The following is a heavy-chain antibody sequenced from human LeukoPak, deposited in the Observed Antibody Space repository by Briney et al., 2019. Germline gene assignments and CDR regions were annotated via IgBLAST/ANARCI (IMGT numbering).Heavy chain of an antibody. Sequence: PGGSLRLSCAASGFTFSNYAMSWVRQAPGKGLEWVSAISGSGGSTYYADSVKGRFTISRDNSKNTLYLQMNSLRAEDTAVYYCAKDPKYSSGRGGFDYWGQGTLVTVSS. CDR3: AKDPKYSSGRGGFDY. D-gene: IGHD6-19*01. J-gene: IGHJ4*02. V-gene: IGHV3-23*01. CDR1: GFTFSNYA. CDR2: ISGSGGST.